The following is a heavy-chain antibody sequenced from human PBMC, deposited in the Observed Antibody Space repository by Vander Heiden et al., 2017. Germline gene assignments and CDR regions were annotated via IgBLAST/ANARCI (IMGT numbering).Heavy chain of an antibody. D-gene: IGHD3-16*01. CDR1: GATVSPHSAP. J-gene: IGHJ2*01. CDR3: ARALVSIGRNWYFDL. CDR2: TYYRSKWYN. V-gene: IGHV6-1*01. Sequence: QLQLQQSGPGQVQPSQTLSLTCSPPGATVSPHSAPWNSIRQSSSPRLEWLGRTYYRSKWYNDYAVSVKSRITINPDTSKNQFSLQLNSVTPEDTAVYYGARALVSIGRNWYFDLWGRGTLVTVSS.